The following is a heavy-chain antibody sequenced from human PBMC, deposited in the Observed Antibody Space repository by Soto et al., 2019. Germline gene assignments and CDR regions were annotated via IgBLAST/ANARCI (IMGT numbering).Heavy chain of an antibody. CDR2: ISGSGGST. J-gene: IGHJ5*02. CDR1: AFTFSSYA. D-gene: IGHD6-13*01. Sequence: GSLRLSCAASAFTFSSYAMSGVRQAPGKGLEWVSAISGSGGSTYYADSVKGRFTISRDNSKNKLYLQMNSLRAEDTAVYYSAAAAAAATRGWFDPWGQGTLVTVSS. CDR3: AAAAAAATRGWFDP. V-gene: IGHV3-23*01.